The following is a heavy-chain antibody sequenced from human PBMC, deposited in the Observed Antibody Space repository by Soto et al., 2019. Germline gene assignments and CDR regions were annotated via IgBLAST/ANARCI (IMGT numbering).Heavy chain of an antibody. CDR2: ISGSGGST. V-gene: IGHV3-23*01. CDR1: GFTFSSYA. Sequence: EVQLLESGGGLVQPGGSLRLSCAASGFTFSSYAMSWVRQAPGKGLEWVSAISGSGGSTYYADSVKGRFTISRDNSKNTLYLQMNSLRAEDTAVYYCAKDGIEAPVYYDFWSGYYKYYYYMDVWGKGTTVTVSS. J-gene: IGHJ6*03. D-gene: IGHD3-3*01. CDR3: AKDGIEAPVYYDFWSGYYKYYYYMDV.